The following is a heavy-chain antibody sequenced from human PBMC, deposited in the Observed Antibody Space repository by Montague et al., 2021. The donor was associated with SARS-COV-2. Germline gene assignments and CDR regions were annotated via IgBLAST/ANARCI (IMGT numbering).Heavy chain of an antibody. CDR1: GFSLSTSGMC. J-gene: IGHJ6*02. V-gene: IGHV2-70*11. Sequence: VKPTQTLTLTCTFSGFSLSTSGMCMTWIRQLPGKALEWLARIDWDGDKYYNTSLKSRLTISKDTSKNLVVLTMTNMDPVDTATYYCARGPSDTYYYNGMDVWGRGTTVTVSS. CDR3: ARGPSDTYYYNGMDV. CDR2: IDWDGDK.